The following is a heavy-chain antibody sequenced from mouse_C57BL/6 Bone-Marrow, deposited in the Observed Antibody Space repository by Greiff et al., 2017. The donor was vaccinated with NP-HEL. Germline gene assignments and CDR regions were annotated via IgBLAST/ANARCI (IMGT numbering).Heavy chain of an antibody. CDR2: IDPSDSYT. J-gene: IGHJ4*01. CDR3: AIAYDGYYGDAMDY. Sequence: QVQLQQPGAELVMPGASVKLSCKASGYTFTSYWMHWVKQRPGQGLEWIGEIDPSDSYTNYNQKFKGKATLTVDKSSSTAYMQLSSLTSEDSAVYYCAIAYDGYYGDAMDYWGQGTSVTVSS. D-gene: IGHD2-3*01. CDR1: GYTFTSYW. V-gene: IGHV1-69*01.